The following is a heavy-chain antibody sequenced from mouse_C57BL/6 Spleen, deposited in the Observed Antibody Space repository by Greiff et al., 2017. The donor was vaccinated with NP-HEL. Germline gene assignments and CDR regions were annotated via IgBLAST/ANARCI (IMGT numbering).Heavy chain of an antibody. J-gene: IGHJ2*01. CDR3: ARSGLRQNCFDY. Sequence: VQLQQPGAELVMPGASVKLSCKASGYTFTSYWMHWVKQRPGQGLEWIGEIDPSDSYTNYNQKFKGKSTLTVDKSSSTAYMQLSSLTSEDSAVYSCARSGLRQNCFDYWGQGTTLTVSS. CDR2: IDPSDSYT. V-gene: IGHV1-69*01. D-gene: IGHD2-4*01. CDR1: GYTFTSYW.